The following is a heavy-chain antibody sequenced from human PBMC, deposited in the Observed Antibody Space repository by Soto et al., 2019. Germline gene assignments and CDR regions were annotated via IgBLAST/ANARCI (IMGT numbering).Heavy chain of an antibody. CDR3: ARVIWGAARPVRENWFDP. CDR2: IIPIFGTA. Sequence: GASVKVSCKGSGGTFGSYAISCVRQAPGQGLEWMGGIIPIFGTANYAQKFQGRVTITADKSTSTAYMELSSLRSEDTAVYYCARVIWGAARPVRENWFDPWGQGTLVTVSS. D-gene: IGHD6-6*01. V-gene: IGHV1-69*06. CDR1: GGTFGSYA. J-gene: IGHJ5*02.